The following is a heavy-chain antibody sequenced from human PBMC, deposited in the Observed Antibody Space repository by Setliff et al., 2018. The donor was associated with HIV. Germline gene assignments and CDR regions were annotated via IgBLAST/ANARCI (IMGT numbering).Heavy chain of an antibody. CDR2: INGYNRNT. CDR3: AGDDSNWNPLDVFDI. V-gene: IGHV1-18*01. Sequence: ASVKVSCKASGYSFSNYCISWVRQAPGQGLEWMGWINGYNRNTEYAQNLRGRVTVTKDTSTNTAYMELRKLISDDTAVYYCAGDDSNWNPLDVFDIWGQGTMVT. CDR1: GYSFSNYC. J-gene: IGHJ3*02. D-gene: IGHD1-1*01.